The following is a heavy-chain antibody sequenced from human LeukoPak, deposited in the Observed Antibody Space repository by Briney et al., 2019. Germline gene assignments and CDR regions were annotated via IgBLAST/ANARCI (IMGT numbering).Heavy chain of an antibody. D-gene: IGHD5-12*01. V-gene: IGHV1-46*01. CDR3: ARAYSGYDFFDY. Sequence: ASVKVSCKASGYTFTRYYMNWVRQAPGQGLEWMGIINPSGGSTNYAQKFQGRVTMTRDTSTSTIYMEVSSLRSEDTAVYYCARAYSGYDFFDYWGQGILVTVSS. CDR2: INPSGGST. CDR1: GYTFTRYY. J-gene: IGHJ4*02.